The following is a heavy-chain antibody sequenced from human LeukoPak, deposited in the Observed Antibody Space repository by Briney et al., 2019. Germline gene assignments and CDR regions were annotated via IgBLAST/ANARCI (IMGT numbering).Heavy chain of an antibody. J-gene: IGHJ4*02. D-gene: IGHD6-13*01. CDR2: IYYSGST. CDR1: GGSISSSSYY. CDR3: AGGGAAAIKAGEYYFDY. V-gene: IGHV4-39*07. Sequence: SETLSLTCTVSGGSISSSSYYWGWIRQPPGKGLEWIGSIYYSGSTYYNPSLKSRVTISVDTSKNQFSLKLSSVTAADTAVYYCAGGGAAAIKAGEYYFDYWGQGTLVTVSS.